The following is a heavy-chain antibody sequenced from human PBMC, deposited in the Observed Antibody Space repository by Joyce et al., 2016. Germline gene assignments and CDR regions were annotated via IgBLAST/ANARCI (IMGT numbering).Heavy chain of an antibody. V-gene: IGHV4-4*02. Sequence: QVQLQESGPGLVKPSGTLSLTCAVSGDSIISRNWWSWVRQPPGKGLEWIGEIYQRGSTNHNPSLKSRATISVDKSNNQIFLRLTSVTAADTALYFCTREMGSLAVFDSWGQGTQVTVSS. J-gene: IGHJ4*02. CDR2: IYQRGST. CDR1: GDSIISRNW. D-gene: IGHD3-10*01. CDR3: TREMGSLAVFDS.